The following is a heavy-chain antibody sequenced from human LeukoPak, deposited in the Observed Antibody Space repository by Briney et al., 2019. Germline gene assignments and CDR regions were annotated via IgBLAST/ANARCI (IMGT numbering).Heavy chain of an antibody. Sequence: NPGGSLRLSCAASGFTFSDYSMNWVRQAPVKGLEWVSSISSSSTYIYYADSVKGRFTISRDNAKNSVYLQMNSLRAEDTAVYYCARDSETMIVVDAFDIWGQGTMVTVSS. D-gene: IGHD3-22*01. CDR1: GFTFSDYS. V-gene: IGHV3-21*01. CDR2: ISSSSTYI. J-gene: IGHJ3*02. CDR3: ARDSETMIVVDAFDI.